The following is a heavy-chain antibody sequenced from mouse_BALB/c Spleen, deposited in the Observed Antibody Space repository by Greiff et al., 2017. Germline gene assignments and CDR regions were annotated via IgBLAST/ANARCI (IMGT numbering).Heavy chain of an antibody. CDR2: IDPSDSET. Sequence: QVQLKQPGAELVKPGAPVKLSCKASGYTFTSYWMNWVKQRPGRGLEWIGRIDPSDSETHYNQKFKDKATLTVDKSSSTAYIQLSSLTSEDSAVYYCARSDLLRRWYFDVWGAGTTVTVSS. CDR3: ARSDLLRRWYFDV. D-gene: IGHD1-2*01. CDR1: GYTFTSYW. J-gene: IGHJ1*01. V-gene: IGHV1-69*02.